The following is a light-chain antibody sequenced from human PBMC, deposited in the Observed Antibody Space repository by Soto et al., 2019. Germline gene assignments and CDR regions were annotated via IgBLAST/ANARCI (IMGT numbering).Light chain of an antibody. CDR3: QQYNAWPPWT. CDR1: QSIAND. Sequence: EIVMTHSPASLSASPGERITLSCKASQSIANDLAWHQQKPGQAPRLLMYGASTRAADIPARFSGSGSGTEFSLTISSLXSGDFAIYYCQQYNAWPPWTFGQGTKVDIK. J-gene: IGKJ1*01. CDR2: GAS. V-gene: IGKV3-15*01.